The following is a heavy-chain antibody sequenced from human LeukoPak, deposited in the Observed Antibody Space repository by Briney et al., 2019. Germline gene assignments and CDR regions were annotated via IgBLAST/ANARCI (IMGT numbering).Heavy chain of an antibody. J-gene: IGHJ4*02. CDR3: ARALVVVAATRYFDY. CDR2: ISSSSSYI. Sequence: GGSLRLSCAASGFTFSSYGMHWVRQAPGKGLEWVSSISSSSSYIYYADSVKGRFTISRDNAKNSLYLQMNSLRAEDTAVYYCARALVVVAATRYFDYWGQGTLVTVSS. D-gene: IGHD2-15*01. CDR1: GFTFSSYG. V-gene: IGHV3-21*01.